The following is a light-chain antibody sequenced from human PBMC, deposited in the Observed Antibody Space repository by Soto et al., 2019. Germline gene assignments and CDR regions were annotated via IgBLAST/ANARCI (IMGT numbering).Light chain of an antibody. J-gene: IGLJ1*01. Sequence: QSALTQPASVSGSPGQSITISCTGTSSDIGAYDYVSWYQQHPGRVPKLLIYDVSSRPSGVSSRFSGSKSGNTASLTISGLQSDDEADYYCSSFADSSVRDYVFGGGTKVTVL. CDR2: DVS. CDR1: SSDIGAYDY. CDR3: SSFADSSVRDYV. V-gene: IGLV2-14*03.